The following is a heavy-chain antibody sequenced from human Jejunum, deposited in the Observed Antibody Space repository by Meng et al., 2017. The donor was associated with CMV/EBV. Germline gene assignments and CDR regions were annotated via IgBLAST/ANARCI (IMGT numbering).Heavy chain of an antibody. V-gene: IGHV3-21*01. Sequence: FRFSDSSMVWVRQAPGKGLECVASITTSGTYIYYANSVKGRFTISRDNARNSVFLQMDSLRAEDTAVYYCTRDTAVDADMAGALDYWGQGELVTVSS. CDR2: ITTSGTYI. CDR3: TRDTAVDADMAGALDY. D-gene: IGHD5-18*01. CDR1: FRFSDSS. J-gene: IGHJ4*02.